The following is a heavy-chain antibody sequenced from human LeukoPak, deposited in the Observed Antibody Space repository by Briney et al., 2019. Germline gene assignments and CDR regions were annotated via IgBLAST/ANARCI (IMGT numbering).Heavy chain of an antibody. V-gene: IGHV4-4*07. CDR3: ARGGSYLGHFDY. D-gene: IGHD1-26*01. CDR2: IYTSGST. CDR1: GGSISSYY. Sequence: PSETLSLTCTVSGGSISSYYWSWIRQPAGRGLEWIGRIYTSGSTNYNPSLKSRVAMSVDTSKNQFSLKLSSVTAADTAVYYCARGGSYLGHFDYWGQGTLVTVSS. J-gene: IGHJ4*02.